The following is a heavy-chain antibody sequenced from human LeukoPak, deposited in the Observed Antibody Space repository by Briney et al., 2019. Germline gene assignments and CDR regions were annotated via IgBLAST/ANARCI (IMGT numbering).Heavy chain of an antibody. CDR3: ARDDGFYSASGIYQNYFDH. CDR2: LKQDGSEK. Sequence: GGSLRLSCETSGFTFNNYAVSWVRQAPGKGLEWVANLKQDGSEKYYVDSVKGRFTISRDNAKNSLYLQMNSLRGEDTAVYYCARDDGFYSASGIYQNYFDHWGQGILVTVSP. V-gene: IGHV3-7*01. D-gene: IGHD3-10*01. CDR1: GFTFNNYA. J-gene: IGHJ4*02.